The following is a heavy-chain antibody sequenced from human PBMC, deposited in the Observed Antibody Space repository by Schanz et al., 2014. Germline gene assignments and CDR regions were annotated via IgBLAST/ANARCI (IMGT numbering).Heavy chain of an antibody. CDR1: GYTFPNYG. CDR2: ISNSGVT. V-gene: IGHV1-2*06. J-gene: IGHJ6*02. CDR3: AKGHGQNGMDV. Sequence: QVQLVQSGSELKKPGASVKVSCKASGYTFPNYGINWVRQAPGQGLEWMGRISNSGVTNYAQRFQGRVTMTRDTSISTAYMDLSRLTSDDTAVYYCAKGHGQNGMDVWGQGTAVTVSS.